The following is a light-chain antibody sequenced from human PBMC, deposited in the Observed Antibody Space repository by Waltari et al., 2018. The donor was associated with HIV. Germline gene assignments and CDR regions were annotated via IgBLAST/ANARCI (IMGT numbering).Light chain of an antibody. Sequence: QSVLTQPRSLSGSPRQSVTISCTGTNADVGAYNYVSWYQQHPSKAPKLIIYDVTKRPSGVPDRFSGSKSGNTASLTISGLQAEDEADYYCCSYAGSPWMFGGGTRLTVL. CDR3: CSYAGSPWM. CDR1: NADVGAYNY. J-gene: IGLJ3*02. V-gene: IGLV2-11*01. CDR2: DVT.